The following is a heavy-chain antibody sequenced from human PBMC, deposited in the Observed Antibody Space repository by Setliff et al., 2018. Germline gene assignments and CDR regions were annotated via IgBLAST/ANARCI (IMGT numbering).Heavy chain of an antibody. CDR3: ANSMPNYYDSSGYYSGSLSDAFDI. V-gene: IGHV3-30*02. J-gene: IGHJ3*02. Sequence: GGSLRLSCAASGFTFSSYAMHWVRQAPGKGLEWVAFIRYDGSNKYYADSVKGRFTISRDNSKNTLYLQMNSRRAEDTAVYYCANSMPNYYDSSGYYSGSLSDAFDIWGQGTMVTVSS. CDR2: IRYDGSNK. D-gene: IGHD3-22*01. CDR1: GFTFSSYA.